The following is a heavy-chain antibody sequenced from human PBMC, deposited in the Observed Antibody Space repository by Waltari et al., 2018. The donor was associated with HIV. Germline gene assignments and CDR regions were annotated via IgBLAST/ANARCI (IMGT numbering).Heavy chain of an antibody. J-gene: IGHJ4*01. V-gene: IGHV3-48*04. Sequence: VQLVESGGDLVQPGGSLTLSCAASGFSFSSYSMNWVRQAPGKGLEWISYISNSGNTIDYADSVKGRFTISRDNAKNSLSLQMHSLRAEDTAVYYCARARGYSYGYEDYWGHGALVTVS. CDR1: GFSFSSYS. CDR3: ARARGYSYGYEDY. D-gene: IGHD5-18*01. CDR2: ISNSGNTI.